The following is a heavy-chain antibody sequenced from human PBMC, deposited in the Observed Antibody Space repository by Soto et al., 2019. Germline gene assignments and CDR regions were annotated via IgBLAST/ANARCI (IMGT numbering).Heavy chain of an antibody. V-gene: IGHV4-59*01. Sequence: QVQLQESGPGLVKTSETLSLTCTVSGGSISSFHWSWIRQPPGKGLEWIGFISNSGSTNYNPSLKSRVTISLDTSKNQFSLKLSSVSAADTAVYYCARGVVGASTGFQHWGQGTRVTVSS. CDR2: ISNSGST. CDR1: GGSISSFH. CDR3: ARGVVGASTGFQH. D-gene: IGHD1-26*01. J-gene: IGHJ1*01.